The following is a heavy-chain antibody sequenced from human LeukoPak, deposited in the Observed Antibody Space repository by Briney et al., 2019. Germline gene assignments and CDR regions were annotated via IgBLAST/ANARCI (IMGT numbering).Heavy chain of an antibody. CDR1: GFTFSNAW. V-gene: IGHV3-15*01. J-gene: IGHJ6*02. D-gene: IGHD6-6*01. CDR3: TTDILQLPMDYYYYGMDV. Sequence: GGSLRLSCAASGFTFSNAWMSWVRQAPGKGLEWVGRIKSKTDGGTTDYAAPVKGRFTISRDDSKNTLYLQMNSLKTEDTAVYYCTTDILQLPMDYYYYGMDVWGQGTTVTVSS. CDR2: IKSKTDGGTT.